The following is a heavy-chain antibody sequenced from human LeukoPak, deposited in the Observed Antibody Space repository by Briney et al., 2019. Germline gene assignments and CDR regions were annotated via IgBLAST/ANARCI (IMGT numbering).Heavy chain of an antibody. Sequence: SETLSLTCTVSGYSISSGYYWGWIRQPPGKGLEWIGSIYHSGSTYYNPSLKSRVTISVDTSKNQFSLKLSSVTAADTAVYYCARVGQLVLNWFDPWGREPWSPSPQ. CDR3: ARVGQLVLNWFDP. CDR1: GYSISSGYY. J-gene: IGHJ5*02. D-gene: IGHD6-6*01. V-gene: IGHV4-38-2*02. CDR2: IYHSGST.